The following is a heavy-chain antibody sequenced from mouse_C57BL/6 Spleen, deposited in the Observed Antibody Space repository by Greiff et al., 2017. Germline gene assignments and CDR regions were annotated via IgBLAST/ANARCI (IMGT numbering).Heavy chain of an antibody. CDR2: IWSGGST. CDR3: ARGGFITTVVDYAMDY. J-gene: IGHJ4*01. D-gene: IGHD1-1*01. Sequence: QVQLQQSGPGLVQPSQSLSIPCTVSGFSLTSYGVHWVRQSPGKGLEWLGVIWSGGSTDYNAAFISRLSISKDNSKSQVFFKMNSLQADDTAIYYCARGGFITTVVDYAMDYWGQGTSVTVSS. V-gene: IGHV2-2*01. CDR1: GFSLTSYG.